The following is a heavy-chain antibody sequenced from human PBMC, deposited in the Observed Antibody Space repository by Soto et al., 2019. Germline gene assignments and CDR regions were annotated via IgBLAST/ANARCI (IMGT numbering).Heavy chain of an antibody. Sequence: PSETLSLTCTVSGGSISSGDYYWSWIRQHPGKGLEWIGYLYYTGSTYYNPSLRSRLTISADTSKNQFSLKLSSVTAADTAVYYCARVFGFGGMDVWGQGTTVTVSS. CDR3: ARVFGFGGMDV. CDR1: GGSISSGDYY. J-gene: IGHJ6*02. D-gene: IGHD3-10*01. CDR2: LYYTGST. V-gene: IGHV4-31*03.